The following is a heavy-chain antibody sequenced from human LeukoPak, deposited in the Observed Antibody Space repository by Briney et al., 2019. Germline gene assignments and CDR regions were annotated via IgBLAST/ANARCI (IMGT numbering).Heavy chain of an antibody. CDR2: ISYDGSNK. CDR1: GFTFSSYA. V-gene: IGHV3-30*04. D-gene: IGHD3-22*01. Sequence: PGGSLRLSCAASGFTFSSYAMHWVRQAPGKGLEWVAVISYDGSNKYYADSVKCRFTISRDNSKNTLYLQMNSLRAEDRAVYYCAKEGCYYDSSGYYERWFDPWGQGTLVTVSS. CDR3: AKEGCYYDSSGYYERWFDP. J-gene: IGHJ5*02.